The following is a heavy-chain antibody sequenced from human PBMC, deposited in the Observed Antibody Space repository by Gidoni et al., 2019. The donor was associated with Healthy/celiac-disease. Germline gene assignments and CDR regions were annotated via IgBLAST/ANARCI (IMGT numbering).Heavy chain of an antibody. CDR3: ARELGIPAFDI. J-gene: IGHJ3*02. V-gene: IGHV4-59*01. D-gene: IGHD7-27*01. CDR1: GGSISSYY. Sequence: QVQLTESGPGLVKPSETLSLTCTVSGGSISSYYWSWIRQPPGKGLEWIGYIYYCGSTNYNPSLKSRVTISVDTSKNQFSLKLSSVTAADTAVYYCARELGIPAFDIWGQGTMVTVSS. CDR2: IYYCGST.